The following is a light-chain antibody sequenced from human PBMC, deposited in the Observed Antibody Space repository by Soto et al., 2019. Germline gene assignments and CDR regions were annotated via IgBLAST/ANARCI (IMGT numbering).Light chain of an antibody. J-gene: IGLJ1*01. CDR1: SSDVGGSDY. Sequence: QSALTQPRSVSWSPGQSVTISCTVTSSDVGGSDYVSWFQHYPGKGPKLLIYDVTRRPSGVPDRFSGSKSGNTASLTISGLQVEDEADYYCCSHAGSYTFRVFGTGTKVTVL. V-gene: IGLV2-11*01. CDR3: CSHAGSYTFRV. CDR2: DVT.